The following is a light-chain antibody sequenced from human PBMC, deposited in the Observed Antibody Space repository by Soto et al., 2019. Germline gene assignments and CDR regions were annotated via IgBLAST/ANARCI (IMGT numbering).Light chain of an antibody. V-gene: IGKV3-20*01. CDR2: GAS. CDR3: QQYDNSIT. J-gene: IGKJ5*01. Sequence: EIVLTQSPGTLSLSPGETATLSCRASQSVSSNNLAWYHQKPGQTPSLLIYGASTRATGIPDRFSGRASGTDFTLTISRLAPEDFTVYYCQQYDNSITFGQGTRLEIE. CDR1: QSVSSNN.